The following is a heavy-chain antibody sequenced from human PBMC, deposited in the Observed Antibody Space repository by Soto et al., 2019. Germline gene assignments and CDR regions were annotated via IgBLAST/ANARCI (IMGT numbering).Heavy chain of an antibody. CDR2: IIPIFGTA. CDR1: GGTFSSYA. Sequence: GASVKVSCKASGGTFSSYAISWVRQAPGQGLEWMGGIIPIFGTANYAQKFQGRVTITADESTSTAYMELSSLRSEDTALYYCARGGSYYDSSGYYRFDYWGQGTLVTVSS. CDR3: ARGGSYYDSSGYYRFDY. D-gene: IGHD3-22*01. J-gene: IGHJ4*02. V-gene: IGHV1-69*13.